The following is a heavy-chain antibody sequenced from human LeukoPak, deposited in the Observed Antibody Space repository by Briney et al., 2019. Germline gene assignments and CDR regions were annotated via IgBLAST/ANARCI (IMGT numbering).Heavy chain of an antibody. Sequence: GGSLRLSCAASGITISRSWMHWVRQAPGKGLVWVSRISNDGSRTSYADSVKGRFTISRDNAKNTLYLQMNSLRAEDTAVYYCARAPGQNHAFDIWGQGTMVTVSS. V-gene: IGHV3-74*01. CDR3: ARAPGQNHAFDI. J-gene: IGHJ3*02. CDR2: ISNDGSRT. CDR1: GITISRSW.